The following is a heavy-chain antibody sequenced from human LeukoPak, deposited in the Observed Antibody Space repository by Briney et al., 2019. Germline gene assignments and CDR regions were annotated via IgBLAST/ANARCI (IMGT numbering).Heavy chain of an antibody. CDR3: ARAEVPAATYYYYGMDV. J-gene: IGHJ6*04. CDR1: GGTFSRYA. CDR2: IIPIFGTA. D-gene: IGHD2-2*01. V-gene: IGHV1-69*13. Sequence: GASVKVSCKASGGTFSRYAISWVRQAPGQGLEWMGGIIPIFGTANYAQKFQGRVTITADESTSTAYMELSSLRSEDTAVCYCARAEVPAATYYYYGMDVWGKGTTVTVSS.